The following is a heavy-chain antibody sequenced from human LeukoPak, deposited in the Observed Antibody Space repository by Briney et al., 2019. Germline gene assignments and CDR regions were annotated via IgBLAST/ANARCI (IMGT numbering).Heavy chain of an antibody. Sequence: ASVKVSCKASGYTFTSYGISWVRQAPGQGLEWMGWISAYNGNANYAQKLQGRVTMTTDTPTSTAYMELRSLRSDDTAVYYCARDRTGSSSWCRGCEYWGRGTLVTVSS. J-gene: IGHJ4*02. V-gene: IGHV1-18*01. D-gene: IGHD6-13*01. CDR3: ARDRTGSSSWCRGCEY. CDR1: GYTFTSYG. CDR2: ISAYNGNA.